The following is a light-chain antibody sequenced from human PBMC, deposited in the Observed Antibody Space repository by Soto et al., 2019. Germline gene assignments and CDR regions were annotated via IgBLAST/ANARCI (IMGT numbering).Light chain of an antibody. J-gene: IGKJ2*01. CDR2: WAS. CDR3: QQYYSTPRT. V-gene: IGKV4-1*01. CDR1: QSILFSSNNKNY. Sequence: DIVLTQSPDSLAVSLGERATINCKSSQSILFSSNNKNYLAWYQQKPGQPPKLLIYWASTREFGVPGRFSGGVSGKDFTLTISSLQAEDVAVYYCQQYYSTPRTFGQGTKLGI.